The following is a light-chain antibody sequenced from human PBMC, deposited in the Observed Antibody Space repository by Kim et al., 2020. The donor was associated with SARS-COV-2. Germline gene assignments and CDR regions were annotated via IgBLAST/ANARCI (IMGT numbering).Light chain of an antibody. Sequence: LSVSPGERATLSCRASQSVSKLAWYQQIPGQAPRLLIYGASTRATGIPARFSGSGSGTEFTLTISSLQSEDFAVYYCQQYNIWRTFGQGTKVDIK. V-gene: IGKV3-15*01. CDR2: GAS. CDR3: QQYNIWRT. CDR1: QSVSK. J-gene: IGKJ1*01.